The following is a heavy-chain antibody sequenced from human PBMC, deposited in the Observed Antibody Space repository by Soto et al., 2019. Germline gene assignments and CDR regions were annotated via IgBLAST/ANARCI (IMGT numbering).Heavy chain of an antibody. CDR1: GFTFNLYW. Sequence: EVQLVESGGGLVQPGGSLRLSCVASGFTFNLYWMHWVRQAPGKGLEWVSRIDNDGSATTYADSGKGRFPISRDNAKNTLFLQMNTLRVDDTAVYYCARDNWNSYWGQGTLVTVSS. J-gene: IGHJ4*02. CDR2: IDNDGSAT. D-gene: IGHD1-1*01. CDR3: ARDNWNSY. V-gene: IGHV3-74*01.